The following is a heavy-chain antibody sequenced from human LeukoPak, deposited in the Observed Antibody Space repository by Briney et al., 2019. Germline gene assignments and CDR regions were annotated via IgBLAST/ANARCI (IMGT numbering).Heavy chain of an antibody. CDR2: INSDGSST. CDR1: GFTFSSYW. CDR3: ARDYYDSSGYYYYYMDV. D-gene: IGHD3-22*01. V-gene: IGHV3-74*01. J-gene: IGHJ6*03. Sequence: PEGSLRLSCAASGFTFSSYWMHWVRQAPGKGLVWVSRINSDGSSTSYADSVKGRFTISRDNAKNTLYLQMNSLRAEDTAVYYCARDYYDSSGYYYYYMDVWGKGTTVTVSS.